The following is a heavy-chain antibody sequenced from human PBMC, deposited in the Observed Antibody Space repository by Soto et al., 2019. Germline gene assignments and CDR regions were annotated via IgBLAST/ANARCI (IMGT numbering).Heavy chain of an antibody. CDR2: IIPILGIA. CDR3: ERENPDAFDP. V-gene: IGHV1-69*08. CDR1: GGTFSSYT. Sequence: QVQLVQSGAEVKKPGSSVKVSCKASGGTFSSYTISWVRQAPGQGLAWMGRIIPILGIANYAQKFQGRVTITVDKSTSAAYLELSSLRSEDTAVYYCERENPDAFDPWGEGTLVTVSS. J-gene: IGHJ5*02.